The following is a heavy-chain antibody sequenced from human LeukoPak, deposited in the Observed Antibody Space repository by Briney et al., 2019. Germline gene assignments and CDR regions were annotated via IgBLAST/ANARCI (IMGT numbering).Heavy chain of an antibody. J-gene: IGHJ4*02. D-gene: IGHD5-18*01. Sequence: SETLSLTCTVSSGSISSSSYYWGWIRQPPGKGLEWIGSIYYSGITYYNPSLKGRVTISVDTSKNQFSLNLSSVTAADTAVYYCAMGRGYTYGNPLDYWGQGTLVTVSS. CDR1: SGSISSSSYY. V-gene: IGHV4-39*07. CDR2: IYYSGIT. CDR3: AMGRGYTYGNPLDY.